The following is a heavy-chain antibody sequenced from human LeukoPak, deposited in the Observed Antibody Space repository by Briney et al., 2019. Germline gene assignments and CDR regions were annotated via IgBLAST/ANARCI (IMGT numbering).Heavy chain of an antibody. CDR1: GYTFTSYG. J-gene: IGHJ4*02. CDR3: ATVSLWFGESNFDY. V-gene: IGHV1-18*01. Sequence: ASVKVSCKASGYTFTSYGISWVRQAPGQGLEWMGWISAYNGNTNYAQKLQGRVTMTEDTSTDTAYMELSSLGSEDTAVYYCATVSLWFGESNFDYWGQGTLVTVSS. CDR2: ISAYNGNT. D-gene: IGHD3-10*01.